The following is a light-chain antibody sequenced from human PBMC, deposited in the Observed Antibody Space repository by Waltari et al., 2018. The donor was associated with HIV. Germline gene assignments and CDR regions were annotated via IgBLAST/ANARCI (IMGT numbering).Light chain of an antibody. V-gene: IGLV2-14*01. Sequence: QSALTQPASVSGSPGQSITISCTGTSSDVGGYNYVSWYQQHPGKAPKLMIYEVSYRPSGVSNRFSGSKSGNTAALSISGLQAEDEADDYCSSYTSSSTWVFGGGTKVTVL. CDR3: SSYTSSSTWV. CDR1: SSDVGGYNY. J-gene: IGLJ3*02. CDR2: EVS.